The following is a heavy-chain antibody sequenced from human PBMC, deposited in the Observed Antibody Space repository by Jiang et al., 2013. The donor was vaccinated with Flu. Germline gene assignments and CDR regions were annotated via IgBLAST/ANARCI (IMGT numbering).Heavy chain of an antibody. CDR1: GYTFTDYY. CDR3: ARDVADTSSSVWFDP. Sequence: SGAEVKKPGASVKVSCKASGYTFTDYYMNWVRQAPGQRLEWMGWINPNGGDTNYAQKFEGRVTMTRDTPISTAYMELSRLTSDDTAVYYCARDVADTSSSVWFDPGAREPWSPSP. J-gene: IGHJ5*02. D-gene: IGHD5-18*01. CDR2: INPNGGDT. V-gene: IGHV1-2*02.